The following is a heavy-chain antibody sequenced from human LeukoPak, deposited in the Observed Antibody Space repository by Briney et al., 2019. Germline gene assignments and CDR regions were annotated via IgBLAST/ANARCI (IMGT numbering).Heavy chain of an antibody. CDR2: IKQDGSEK. D-gene: IGHD1-26*01. Sequence: PGGSLRLSCAPSGFTFSSYWMSWVRQTPGEGLECVANIKQDGSEKYYVDSVKGRFTISRDNAKNSLYLQMNSLRAEDTAVYYCARANQWEVLGAFDIWGQGTMVTVSS. J-gene: IGHJ3*02. CDR1: GFTFSSYW. V-gene: IGHV3-7*01. CDR3: ARANQWEVLGAFDI.